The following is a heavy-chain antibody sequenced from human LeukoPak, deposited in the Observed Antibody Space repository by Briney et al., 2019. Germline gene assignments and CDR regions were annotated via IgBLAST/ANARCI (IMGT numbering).Heavy chain of an antibody. D-gene: IGHD5-24*01. J-gene: IGHJ4*02. V-gene: IGHV4-4*02. CDR2: IYHSGST. CDR3: AGEMATTAAGLDY. Sequence: PSGTLSLTCAVSGGSISSSNWWSWVRQPPGKGLEWIGEIYHSGSTNYNPSLKSRVTISVDKSKNQFSLKLSSVTAADTAVYYCAGEMATTAAGLDYWGQGTLVTVSS. CDR1: GGSISSSNW.